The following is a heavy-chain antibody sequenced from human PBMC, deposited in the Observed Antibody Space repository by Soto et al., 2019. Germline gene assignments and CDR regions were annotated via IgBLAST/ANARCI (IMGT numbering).Heavy chain of an antibody. D-gene: IGHD2-2*01. Sequence: QVQLVESGGGAVQPGMSLELSCAVSGFTFSNYAMHWVRQAPGKGLEWLALISSNGRNTFISDSVKGRLTISRDNSRNMLYVQLNNLRPDDTAVYHCVKVHYYSSSASYFDKWGQGALVTVSS. CDR3: VKVHYYSSSASYFDK. CDR2: ISSNGRNT. CDR1: GFTFSNYA. V-gene: IGHV3-30*18. J-gene: IGHJ4*02.